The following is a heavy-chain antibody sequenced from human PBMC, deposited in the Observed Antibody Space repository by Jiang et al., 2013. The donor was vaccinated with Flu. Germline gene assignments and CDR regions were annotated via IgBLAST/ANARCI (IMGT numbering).Heavy chain of an antibody. V-gene: IGHV4-59*01. CDR1: GDSIRGYY. J-gene: IGHJ4*02. CDR2: IYYSGST. D-gene: IGHD5-24*01. Sequence: KPSETLSLTCTVSGDSIRGYYWGWIRQPPGKGLEWIGYIYYSGSTNYNPSLKSRLTISIDMSKNQFSLSLSSVTAADTAVYYCARGDGHHRFWGQGTLVTVS. CDR3: ARGDGHHRF.